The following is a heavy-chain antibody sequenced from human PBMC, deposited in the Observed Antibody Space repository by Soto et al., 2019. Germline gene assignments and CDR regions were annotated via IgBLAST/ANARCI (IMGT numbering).Heavy chain of an antibody. CDR3: ARRHGTVALRGVLDY. CDR2: IYYSGST. Sequence: SETLSLTCTVSGGSISSYYWSWIRQPPGKGLEWIGYIYYSGSTNYNPSLKSRVTISVDTSKNQFSLKLSSVTAADTAVYYCARRHGTVALRGVLDYWGQGTLVTVSS. CDR1: GGSISSYY. V-gene: IGHV4-59*08. D-gene: IGHD4-17*01. J-gene: IGHJ4*02.